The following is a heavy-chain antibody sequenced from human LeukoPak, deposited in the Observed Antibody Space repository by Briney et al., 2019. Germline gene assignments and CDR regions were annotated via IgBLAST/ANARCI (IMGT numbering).Heavy chain of an antibody. CDR1: GGSISSSSYY. V-gene: IGHV4-39*01. D-gene: IGHD3-16*01. CDR2: IYYSGST. CDR3: ARCIMITFGGVLFDY. J-gene: IGHJ4*02. Sequence: SETLSLTCTVSGGSISSSSYYWGWIRQPPGTGLEWIGSIYYSGSTYYNPSLKSRVTISVDTSKNQFSLKLSSVTAADTAVYYCARCIMITFGGVLFDYWGQGTLVTVSS.